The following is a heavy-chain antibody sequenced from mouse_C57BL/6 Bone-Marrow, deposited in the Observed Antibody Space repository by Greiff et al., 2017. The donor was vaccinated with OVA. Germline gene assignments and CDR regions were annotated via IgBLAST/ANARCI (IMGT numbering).Heavy chain of an antibody. Sequence: EVMLVESGGDLVKPGGSLKLYCAASGFTFSSYGMSWVRQTPDKRLEWVATISSGGSYTYYPDSVKGRFTISRDNAKNTLYLQMSSLKSEDTAMYYCARGYFDVWGTGTTVTVSS. CDR1: GFTFSSYG. V-gene: IGHV5-6*01. CDR2: ISSGGSYT. CDR3: ARGYFDV. J-gene: IGHJ1*03.